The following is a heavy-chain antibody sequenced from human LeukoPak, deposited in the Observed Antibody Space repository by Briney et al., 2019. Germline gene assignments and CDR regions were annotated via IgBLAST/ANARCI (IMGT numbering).Heavy chain of an antibody. CDR3: ARFPAGSYYFDY. CDR1: GGSFSGYY. J-gene: IGHJ4*02. Sequence: SETLSLTCAVYGGSFSGYYWSWICQPPGKGLEWIGEINHSGSTNYNPSLKSRVTISVDTSKNQFSLKLSSVTAADTAVYYCARFPAGSYYFDYWGQGTLVTVSS. D-gene: IGHD6-13*01. V-gene: IGHV4-34*01. CDR2: INHSGST.